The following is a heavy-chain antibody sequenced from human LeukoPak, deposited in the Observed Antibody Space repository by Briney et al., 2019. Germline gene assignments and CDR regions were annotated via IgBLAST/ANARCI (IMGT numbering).Heavy chain of an antibody. Sequence: GGSLRLSCAASGFTVSSNYMSWVRQAPGKGLEWVSVTYSGGSTYYADSVKGRFTISRHNSKNTLYLQMNSLRAEDTAVYYCARDQVTMVRTPGYGMDVWGQGTTVTVSS. V-gene: IGHV3-53*04. J-gene: IGHJ6*02. CDR3: ARDQVTMVRTPGYGMDV. CDR2: TYSGGST. CDR1: GFTVSSNY. D-gene: IGHD3-10*01.